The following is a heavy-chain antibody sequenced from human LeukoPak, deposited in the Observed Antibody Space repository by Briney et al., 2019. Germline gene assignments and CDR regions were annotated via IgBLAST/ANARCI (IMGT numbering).Heavy chain of an antibody. Sequence: PSETPSLTCTVSGGSISSYYWSWIRQPPGKGLGGIGYIYYSGSTNYNPSLKSRVAISVDTSKNQFSLKLSSVTAADTAVYYCARGDTAMVPLDYWGQGTLVTVSS. CDR2: IYYSGST. D-gene: IGHD5-18*01. CDR1: GGSISSYY. J-gene: IGHJ4*02. CDR3: ARGDTAMVPLDY. V-gene: IGHV4-59*01.